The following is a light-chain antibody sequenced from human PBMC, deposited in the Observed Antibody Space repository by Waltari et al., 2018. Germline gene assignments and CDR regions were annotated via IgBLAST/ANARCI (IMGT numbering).Light chain of an antibody. Sequence: QSVLTQPPSVSAAPRQRVTISFSGSTSNIGNHALTWYQQLPGKAPKLLIYSDDLLPSGVSDRFSGSKSGTSASLAISGLHSEDEADYHCAAWDDNLNAVVFGGGTKLTVL. CDR1: TSNIGNHA. CDR2: SDD. V-gene: IGLV1-36*01. CDR3: AAWDDNLNAVV. J-gene: IGLJ2*01.